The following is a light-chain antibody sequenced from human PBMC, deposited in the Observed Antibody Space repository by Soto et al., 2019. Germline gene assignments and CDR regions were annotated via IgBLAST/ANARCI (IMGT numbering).Light chain of an antibody. CDR3: QQYNNWPRELT. V-gene: IGKV3-15*01. CDR2: GAS. CDR1: QSVSSN. Sequence: EIVMTQSPATLSVSPGERATLSCRASQSVSSNLAWYQQKPGQAPRLLIYGASTRATGIPARFSGSGSGTEFTLTISSLQSEDFAVYYCQQYNNWPRELTFGGGTKVEIK. J-gene: IGKJ4*01.